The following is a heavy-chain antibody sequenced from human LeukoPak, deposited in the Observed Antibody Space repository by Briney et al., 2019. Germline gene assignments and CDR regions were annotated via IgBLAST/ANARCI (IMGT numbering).Heavy chain of an antibody. V-gene: IGHV4-59*01. J-gene: IGHJ4*02. CDR1: GGSISSYY. Sequence: SETLPLTCTVSGGSISSYYWSWVRQPPGKGLEWMGYIYYSGSTNYNPSLTSRVTISVEKSKKQFSLKLSSVTAADTAVYYCARDEGDYVIFHWGQGTLVTVSS. CDR3: ARDEGDYVIFH. CDR2: IYYSGST. D-gene: IGHD4-17*01.